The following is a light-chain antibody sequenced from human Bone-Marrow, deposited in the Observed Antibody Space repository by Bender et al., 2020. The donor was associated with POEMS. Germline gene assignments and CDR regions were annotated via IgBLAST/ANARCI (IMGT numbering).Light chain of an antibody. CDR3: SSYSSSTTRVV. Sequence: QSALTQPASVSGSPGQSITISCTGTTSDVGRYNYVAWYQQYPGKVPKLMIYDVSNRPSGVSNRFSGSKSGNTASLTISGLQAEDEADYYCSSYSSSTTRVVFGGGTKLTVL. V-gene: IGLV2-14*03. CDR1: TSDVGRYNY. J-gene: IGLJ2*01. CDR2: DVS.